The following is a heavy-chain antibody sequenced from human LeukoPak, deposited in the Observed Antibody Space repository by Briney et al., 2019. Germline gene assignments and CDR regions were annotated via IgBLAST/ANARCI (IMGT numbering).Heavy chain of an antibody. CDR3: ARLYCSSTSCYWDGGWFDP. V-gene: IGHV4-39*01. CDR2: IYYSGST. Sequence: SETLSLTCSVSGDSVSSSSYYWGWIRQPPGKGLEWIGSIYYSGSTYYNPSLKSRVTISVDTSKNQFSLKLSSVTAADTAVYYCARLYCSSTSCYWDGGWFDPWGQGTLVTVSS. D-gene: IGHD2-2*01. J-gene: IGHJ5*02. CDR1: GDSVSSSSYY.